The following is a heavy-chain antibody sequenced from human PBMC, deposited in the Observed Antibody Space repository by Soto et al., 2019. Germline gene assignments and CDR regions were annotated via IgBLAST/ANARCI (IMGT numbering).Heavy chain of an antibody. D-gene: IGHD3-10*01. J-gene: IGHJ4*02. Sequence: QVQLVQSGAEVKKPGASVMVSCKASGYTFTGYYIHWVRQAPGQGLEWMGWINPNTGVTKYAQKFQGRVIMTRDTSISTAYMDLSSLTSDDAAIYYCARAAVGGEYYYCDSWGQGTLVTVSS. V-gene: IGHV1-2*02. CDR1: GYTFTGYY. CDR2: INPNTGVT. CDR3: ARAAVGGEYYYCDS.